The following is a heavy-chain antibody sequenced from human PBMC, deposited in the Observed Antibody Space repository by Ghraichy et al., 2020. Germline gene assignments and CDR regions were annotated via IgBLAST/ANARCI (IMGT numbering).Heavy chain of an antibody. Sequence: GGSLRLSCAASGFTFSSYSMNWVRQAPGKGLEWVSSISSSSSYIYYADSVKGRFTISRDNAKNSLYLQMNSLRAEDTAVYYCARVEYSSGWSSALDYWGQGTLVTVSS. D-gene: IGHD6-19*01. CDR1: GFTFSSYS. CDR2: ISSSSSYI. J-gene: IGHJ4*02. V-gene: IGHV3-21*01. CDR3: ARVEYSSGWSSALDY.